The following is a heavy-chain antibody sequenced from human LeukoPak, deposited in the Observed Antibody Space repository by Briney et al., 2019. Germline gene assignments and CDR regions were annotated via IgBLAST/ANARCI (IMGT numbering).Heavy chain of an antibody. J-gene: IGHJ4*02. CDR1: GYIFTSNY. V-gene: IGHV1-46*01. CDR3: ARTRTRGYSYGLD. CDR2: ISPSGGST. D-gene: IGHD5-18*01. Sequence: ASVKVSCKAFGYIFTSNYMHWVRQAPGQGPEWMGVISPSGGSTTYAQKFQGRVTLTRDMSTSTDYLELSSLRSEDTAVYYCARTRTRGYSYGLDWGQGTLVTVSS.